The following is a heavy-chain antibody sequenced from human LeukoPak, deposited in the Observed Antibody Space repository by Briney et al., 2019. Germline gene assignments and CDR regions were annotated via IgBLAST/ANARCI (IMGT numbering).Heavy chain of an antibody. Sequence: SETLSLTCAVSGGSIGGAVYSWNWIRQPPGKSLEWLGYIFHTGNTYYSPSLKSRVTISVDRSKNQFSLKLSSLTAADTAMYFCARGNSDYPYFFDYWGQGALVTVSS. V-gene: IGHV4-30-2*01. D-gene: IGHD5-12*01. CDR2: IFHTGNT. CDR3: ARGNSDYPYFFDY. J-gene: IGHJ4*02. CDR1: GGSIGGAVYS.